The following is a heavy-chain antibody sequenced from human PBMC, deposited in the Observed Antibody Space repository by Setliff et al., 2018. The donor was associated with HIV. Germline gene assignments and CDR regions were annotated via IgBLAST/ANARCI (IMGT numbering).Heavy chain of an antibody. J-gene: IGHJ4*02. D-gene: IGHD5-18*01. CDR2: IDYSGST. V-gene: IGHV4-59*05. CDR3: ARRDGYSYGFYFDY. Sequence: SETLSLTCTVSGGTISSYYWSWIRQPAGKGLGWIGRIDYSGSTYYNPSRKSRLTISVDTSKNQFSLKLSSVTAGDTGVYYCARRDGYSYGFYFDYWGQGTLVTVSS. CDR1: GGTISSYY.